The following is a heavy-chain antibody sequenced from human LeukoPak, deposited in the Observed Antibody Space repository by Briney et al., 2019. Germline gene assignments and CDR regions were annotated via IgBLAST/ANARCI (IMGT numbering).Heavy chain of an antibody. J-gene: IGHJ4*02. CDR2: IYSGGST. D-gene: IGHD6-13*01. V-gene: IGHV3-53*01. Sequence: PGGSLRLSCAASGFTVSRNYMSWVRQAPGKGLEWVSVIYSGGSTYYADSVKGRFTISRDNSKNTLYLQMNSLRAEDTAVYYCANSKTIAAALFDYWGQGTLVTVSS. CDR1: GFTVSRNY. CDR3: ANSKTIAAALFDY.